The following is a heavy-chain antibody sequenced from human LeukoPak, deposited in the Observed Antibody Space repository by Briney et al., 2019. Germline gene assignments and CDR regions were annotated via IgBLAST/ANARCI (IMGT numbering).Heavy chain of an antibody. CDR2: VYHSGTT. Sequence: SETLSLTCTVSGYSITSGYHWAYIRQPPGKGLEWIGTVYHSGTTYYNPSLKSRVTISVDTSTNQFSLKLSSVTAADTAVYYCAKHQTAGARGGFDHWGQGTLVTVSS. D-gene: IGHD1-26*01. CDR1: GYSITSGYH. J-gene: IGHJ4*02. CDR3: AKHQTAGARGGFDH. V-gene: IGHV4-38-2*02.